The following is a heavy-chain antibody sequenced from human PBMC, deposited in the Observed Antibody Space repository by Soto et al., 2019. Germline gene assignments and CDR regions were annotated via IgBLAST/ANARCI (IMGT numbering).Heavy chain of an antibody. V-gene: IGHV4-39*01. J-gene: IGHJ6*02. CDR1: GGSISSSSYY. CDR2: IYYSGST. D-gene: IGHD3-10*01. Sequence: QLQLQESGPGLVKPSETLSLTCTVSGGSISSSSYYWGWIRQPPGKGLEWIGSIYYSGSTYYNPSLKSRVTISVDTSKNQFSLKLSSVTAADTAVYYCAGGYVVREYYYGMDVWGQGTTVTVSS. CDR3: AGGYVVREYYYGMDV.